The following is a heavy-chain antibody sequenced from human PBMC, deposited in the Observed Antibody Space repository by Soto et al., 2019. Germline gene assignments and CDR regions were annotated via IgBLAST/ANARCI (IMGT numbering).Heavy chain of an antibody. J-gene: IGHJ5*02. V-gene: IGHV3-15*07. CDR3: TTRVALGS. CDR1: DLSFSNAY. D-gene: IGHD3-16*01. Sequence: EVQLVESGGGLVKPGESLRLSCAASDLSFSNAYINWVRQAPGKGLEWVGRIKSKTDGGTIDYAAPVKGRFIISRDDLSNTVYLQMNSLKTEGTVVYYCTTRVALGSWGQGTLVTVSS. CDR2: IKSKTDGGTI.